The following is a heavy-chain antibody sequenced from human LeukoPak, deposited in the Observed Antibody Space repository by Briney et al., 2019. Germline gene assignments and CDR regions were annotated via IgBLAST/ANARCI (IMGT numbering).Heavy chain of an antibody. V-gene: IGHV3-74*01. CDR3: VGRAPRAAIGWTH. CDR2: INGDGRTT. D-gene: IGHD2-2*01. J-gene: IGHJ4*02. CDR1: GFSFSSYW. Sequence: GGSLRLSCVASGFSFSSYWMHWVRQSPGKGLLWVSRINGDGRTTTYADSVKGRFTISRDNARNTLYLQMNSLRAEDTAVYFCVGRAPRAAIGWTHWGQGTLVTVSS.